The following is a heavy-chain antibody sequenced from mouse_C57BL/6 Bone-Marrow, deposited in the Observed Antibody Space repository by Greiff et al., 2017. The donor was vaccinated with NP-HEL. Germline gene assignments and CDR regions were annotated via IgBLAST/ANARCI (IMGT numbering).Heavy chain of an antibody. CDR3: ARGLNAMDY. J-gene: IGHJ4*01. Sequence: EVMLVESEGGLVQPGSSMKLSCTASGFTFSDYYMAWVRQVPEKGLEWVANINYDGSSTYYLDSLKSRFIISRDNAKNMLYLQMSSLKSEDTATYYCARGLNAMDYWGQGTSVTVSS. V-gene: IGHV5-16*01. CDR2: INYDGSST. CDR1: GFTFSDYY.